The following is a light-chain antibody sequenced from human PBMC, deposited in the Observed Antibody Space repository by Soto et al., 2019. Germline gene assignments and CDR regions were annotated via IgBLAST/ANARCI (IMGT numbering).Light chain of an antibody. V-gene: IGLV1-44*01. Sequence: QSLLTQPPSASGTPGQRVTISCSGSGSNIGSNTVNWYQQLPGTAPKLLIYSNNQRPSGVPDRFSGSKSGTSASLAISGLQSEDEADYYCAAWDDSLNAHYVFGTGTKVTVL. CDR1: GSNIGSNT. J-gene: IGLJ1*01. CDR2: SNN. CDR3: AAWDDSLNAHYV.